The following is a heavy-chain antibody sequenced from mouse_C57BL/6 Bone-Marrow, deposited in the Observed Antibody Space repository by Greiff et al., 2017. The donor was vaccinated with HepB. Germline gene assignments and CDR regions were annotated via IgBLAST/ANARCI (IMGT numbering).Heavy chain of an antibody. J-gene: IGHJ1*03. CDR3: ARYDYDNFDV. Sequence: EVKLVESGGDLVKPGGSLKLSCAASGFTFSSYGMSWVRQTPDKRLEWVATISSGGSYTYYPDSVKGRFTISRDNAKNTLYLQMSSLKSEDTAMYYCARYDYDNFDVWGTGTTVTVSS. CDR2: ISSGGSYT. CDR1: GFTFSSYG. V-gene: IGHV5-6*01. D-gene: IGHD2-4*01.